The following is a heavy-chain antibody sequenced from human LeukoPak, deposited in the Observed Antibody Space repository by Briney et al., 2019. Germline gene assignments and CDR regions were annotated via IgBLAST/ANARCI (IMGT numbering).Heavy chain of an antibody. CDR2: ISSVSSSI. J-gene: IGHJ3*02. CDR1: GFTFSSYA. V-gene: IGHV3-21*01. CDR3: ASSRVLWFGDLGTYPDAFDI. D-gene: IGHD3-10*01. Sequence: GGSLRLSCAASGFTFSSYAMSWVRQAPGKGLEWVSSISSVSSSIYYADSVKGRFTISRDNAKNSLYLQMNGLRAEDTAVYYCASSRVLWFGDLGTYPDAFDIWGQGTMVTVSS.